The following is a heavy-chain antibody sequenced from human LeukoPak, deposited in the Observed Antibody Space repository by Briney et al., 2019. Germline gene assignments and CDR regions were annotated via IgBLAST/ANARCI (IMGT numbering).Heavy chain of an antibody. D-gene: IGHD1-1*01. Sequence: PGGSLRLSCAASGFPFSPYWMHWVRQAPGKGLVWVSRINNDGSSTMYADSVKGRFTISRDNARNTLYLQMNSLRDDDTAVYYCAKDLHNWNSVGVHWGQGTLVTVSS. CDR2: INNDGSST. V-gene: IGHV3-74*03. J-gene: IGHJ4*02. CDR3: AKDLHNWNSVGVH. CDR1: GFPFSPYW.